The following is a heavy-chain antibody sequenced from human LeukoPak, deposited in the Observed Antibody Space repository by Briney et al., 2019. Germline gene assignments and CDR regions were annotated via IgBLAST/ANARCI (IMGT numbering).Heavy chain of an antibody. Sequence: SETLSLTCAVYGGSFSGYYWSWIRQPPGKGLEWIGEINHSGSTNYNPSLKSRVTISVDTSKNQSSLKLSSVTAADTAVYYCARVIVVVVAATLDGMDVWGQGTTVTVSS. J-gene: IGHJ6*02. CDR3: ARVIVVVVAATLDGMDV. CDR2: INHSGST. CDR1: GGSFSGYY. D-gene: IGHD2-15*01. V-gene: IGHV4-34*01.